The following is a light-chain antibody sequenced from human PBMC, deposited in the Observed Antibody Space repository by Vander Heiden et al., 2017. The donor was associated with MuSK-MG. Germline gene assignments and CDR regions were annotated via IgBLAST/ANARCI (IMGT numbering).Light chain of an antibody. J-gene: IGKJ1*01. CDR1: QSVLYSSNNKDY. CDR3: HQDDDTPQT. CDR2: WAS. Sequence: DIVMTQSPDSLAVSLGERATINCKSSQSVLYSSNNKDYLAWYQQKPGQPPKLLIYWASTRESGVPDRFSGSGSGTDFTLTISSLQAEDVAVYYCHQDDDTPQTFGQGTKVEIK. V-gene: IGKV4-1*01.